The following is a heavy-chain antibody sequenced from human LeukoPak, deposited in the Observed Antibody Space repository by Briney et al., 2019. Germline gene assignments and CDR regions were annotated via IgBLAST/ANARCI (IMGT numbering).Heavy chain of an antibody. CDR2: ISDNVGRT. D-gene: IGHD2-2*01. J-gene: IGHJ6*03. Sequence: GGSLRLSCAASGFTFSSYGMSWVRQAPGKGLEWVSTISDNVGRTYYADSVEGRFTISRDIAKNSLYLQMNSLRAEDTAVYYCVRESRRYQLPGLNDYYYMDVWGKGTTVTVPS. CDR3: VRESRRYQLPGLNDYYYMDV. V-gene: IGHV3-23*01. CDR1: GFTFSSYG.